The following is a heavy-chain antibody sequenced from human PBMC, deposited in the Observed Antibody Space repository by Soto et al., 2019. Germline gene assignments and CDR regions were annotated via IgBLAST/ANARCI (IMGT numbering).Heavy chain of an antibody. V-gene: IGHV4-30-4*01. D-gene: IGHD6-19*01. CDR2: IYDSGSN. CDR1: GGSISSGDYY. CDR3: AGSSGGYNWFDP. Sequence: QVQLQESGPGLVKPSQTLSLTCTVSGGSISSGDYYWSWIRQPPGKGLEWIGYIYDSGSNNYNPSLKSRVTISVDTSTDQCSRKLSSVTAADTGVDYCAGSSGGYNWFDPWGQGTLVTVSS. J-gene: IGHJ5*02.